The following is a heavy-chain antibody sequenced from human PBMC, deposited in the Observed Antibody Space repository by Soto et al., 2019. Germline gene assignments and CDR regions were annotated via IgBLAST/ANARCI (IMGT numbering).Heavy chain of an antibody. CDR3: GRDLEQWLAKESY. J-gene: IGHJ4*02. V-gene: IGHV3-30-3*01. Sequence: QVQLVESGGGVVQPGRSLRLSCAASGFTFSSYAMHWVRQAPGKGLEWVAVISYDGSNKYYADSVKGRFTISRDNSKNALYLQMNSLRAEDTAVYYCGRDLEQWLAKESYWGQGTLVTVSS. CDR2: ISYDGSNK. D-gene: IGHD6-19*01. CDR1: GFTFSSYA.